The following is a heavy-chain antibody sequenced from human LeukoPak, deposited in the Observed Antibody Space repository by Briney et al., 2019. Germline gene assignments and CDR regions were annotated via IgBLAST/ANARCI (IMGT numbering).Heavy chain of an antibody. CDR1: GFTFSSYW. CDR2: IKQDGSEG. CDR3: ARDSPYYDSSGYPRYYYYGMDV. V-gene: IGHV3-7*01. D-gene: IGHD3-22*01. Sequence: GGSLRLSCAASGFTFSSYWMSWVRQAPGKGLEWVANIKQDGSEGYYVDSVKGRFTISRDNAKNSLYLQMNSLRAEDTAVYYCARDSPYYDSSGYPRYYYYGMDVWGQGTTVTVSS. J-gene: IGHJ6*02.